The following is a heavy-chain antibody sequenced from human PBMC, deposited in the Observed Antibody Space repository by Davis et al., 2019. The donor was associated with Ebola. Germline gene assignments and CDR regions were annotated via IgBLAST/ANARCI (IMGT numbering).Heavy chain of an antibody. CDR1: GFTFSGYT. Sequence: PGGSLRLSCAASGFTFSGYTMHWVRQAPGKGLEWVSSMNSAGSFAYYADSVKGRFTISRDNAKNSLFLQMNSLRAEDTAVYYCARGKQYPGYWGQGTLVTVSS. D-gene: IGHD2-2*01. CDR2: MNSAGSFA. J-gene: IGHJ4*02. V-gene: IGHV3-21*04. CDR3: ARGKQYPGY.